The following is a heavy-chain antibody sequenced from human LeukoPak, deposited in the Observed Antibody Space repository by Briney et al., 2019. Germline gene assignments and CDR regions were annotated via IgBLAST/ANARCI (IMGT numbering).Heavy chain of an antibody. J-gene: IGHJ4*02. V-gene: IGHV4-38-2*02. Sequence: SETLSLTCTVSGYSISSGYYWGWIRQPPGKGLEWIGSIYHSGSTYYNPSLKSRVTISVDTSKNQFSLKLSFVTAADTAVYYCARVPGPGNLHYDYWGQGTLVTVSS. D-gene: IGHD4-23*01. CDR3: ARVPGPGNLHYDY. CDR1: GYSISSGYY. CDR2: IYHSGST.